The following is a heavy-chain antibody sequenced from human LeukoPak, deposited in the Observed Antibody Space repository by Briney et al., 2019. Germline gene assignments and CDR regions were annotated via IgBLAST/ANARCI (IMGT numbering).Heavy chain of an antibody. CDR1: GFTVSDYW. CDR2: SKGDGTGS. Sequence: GGSLRLSCAASGFTVSDYWMHWIRQVPGKRLVWVSRSKGDGTGSSYADSVKGRFTISRDDAKNTLYLQMNSVRAEDTAIYYCAKSDWMDVWGQGTTVTVSS. CDR3: AKSDWMDV. J-gene: IGHJ6*02. V-gene: IGHV3-74*01. D-gene: IGHD2-21*02.